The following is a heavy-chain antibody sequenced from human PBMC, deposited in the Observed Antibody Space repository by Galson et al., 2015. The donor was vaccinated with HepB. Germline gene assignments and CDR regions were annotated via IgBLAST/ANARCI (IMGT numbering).Heavy chain of an antibody. CDR3: ARGLLWGDAFDI. J-gene: IGHJ3*02. V-gene: IGHV4-59*01. Sequence: QVQLQESGPGLVKPSETLSLTCTVSGGSISNYYWSWIRQPPGKGLEWIGYIYYSGSTNYNPSLKSRVTISTDTSKNPFSRKMSSVTAADTAVYYCARGLLWGDAFDIWGQGTMVTVSS. CDR2: IYYSGST. D-gene: IGHD2/OR15-2a*01. CDR1: GGSISNYY.